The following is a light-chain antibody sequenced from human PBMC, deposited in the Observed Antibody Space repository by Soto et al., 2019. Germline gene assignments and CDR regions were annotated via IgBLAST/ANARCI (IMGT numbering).Light chain of an antibody. Sequence: DIQMTQSPSALSVSLGDRVTITCVASQTISSWLAWCQQKPGKAPKLLIYKASTLKSGVPSRFSGSGSGTEFTLTISSLQPDDFATYYCQHYNSYSEAFGQGTKVDIK. J-gene: IGKJ1*01. CDR3: QHYNSYSEA. CDR1: QTISSW. CDR2: KAS. V-gene: IGKV1-5*03.